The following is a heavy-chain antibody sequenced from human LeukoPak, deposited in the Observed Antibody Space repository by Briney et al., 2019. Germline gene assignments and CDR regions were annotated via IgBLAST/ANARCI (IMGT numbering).Heavy chain of an antibody. D-gene: IGHD1-26*01. V-gene: IGHV3-23*01. J-gene: IGHJ4*02. CDR3: AKGEVEWELLAPVNEVFDY. CDR1: GFTLSSYA. Sequence: GGSLRLSCAASGFTLSSYAMSWVRQAPGKGLEWVSATSSSDTGTYYAESVRGRFTISRDNSKNTLFLQMNSLRAEDAAVYYCAKGEVEWELLAPVNEVFDYWGQGTLVTVSS. CDR2: TSSSDTGT.